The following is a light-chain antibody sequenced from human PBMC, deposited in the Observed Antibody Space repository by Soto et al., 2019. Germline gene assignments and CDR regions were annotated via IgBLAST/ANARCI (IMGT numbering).Light chain of an antibody. J-gene: IGLJ1*01. V-gene: IGLV2-14*01. CDR2: EVS. CDR3: NSYIVSSSTYV. CDR1: ISDVGGYNY. Sequence: QSALTQPPSVSGSPGQSITITCTGTISDVGGYNYFSWYQQHPGKAPKLLIYEVSNRASGLSTRFSGSRSDNTASLTISGLQAEDEADYYCNSYIVSSSTYVFGTGTKVTVL.